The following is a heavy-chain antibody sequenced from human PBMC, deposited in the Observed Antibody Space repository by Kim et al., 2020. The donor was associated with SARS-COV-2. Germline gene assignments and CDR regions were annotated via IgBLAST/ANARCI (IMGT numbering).Heavy chain of an antibody. Sequence: WVSLRLSCAASGFTFSDYYMSWIRQAPGKGLEWVSYISSRSSYTNYADSVKGRFTISRDNAKNSLYLQMNILRAADTAVYYCARVGYDYVWGSYRDYYYYYGMDVLGQGTTVTVSS. J-gene: IGHJ6*02. CDR1: GFTFSDYY. D-gene: IGHD3-16*02. CDR2: ISSRSSYT. V-gene: IGHV3-11*05. CDR3: ARVGYDYVWGSYRDYYYYYGMDV.